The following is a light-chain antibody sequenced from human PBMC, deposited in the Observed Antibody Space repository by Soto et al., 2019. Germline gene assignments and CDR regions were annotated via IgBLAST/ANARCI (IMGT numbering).Light chain of an antibody. CDR3: PQSTNGPWT. CDR1: QSVSSN. Sequence: EIVMTQSPATLSVSPGERATLSCRASQSVSSNLAWYQQKPGQAPRLLIYGASTRATGITARFSGSGSGTEFTLTISSLQSEEFAVYYPPQSTNGPWTFRQGTQGDI. V-gene: IGKV3-15*01. CDR2: GAS. J-gene: IGKJ1*01.